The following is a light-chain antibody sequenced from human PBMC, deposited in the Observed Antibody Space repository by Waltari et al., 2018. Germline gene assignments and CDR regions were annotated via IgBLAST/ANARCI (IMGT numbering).Light chain of an antibody. CDR3: QQYNNWPPWT. J-gene: IGKJ1*01. CDR1: QTVSSN. Sequence: IAMTQSQATLSVSPGERATLACRARQTVSSNFAWYQQKPGQAPRLLIYGASTRPTGIPARCSASGSGTEFTLTISSLQSEDVAVYYCQQYNNWPPWTFGQGTKVEIK. CDR2: GAS. V-gene: IGKV3-15*01.